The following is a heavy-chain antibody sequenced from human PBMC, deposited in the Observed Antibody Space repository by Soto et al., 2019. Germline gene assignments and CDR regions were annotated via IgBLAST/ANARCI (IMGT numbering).Heavy chain of an antibody. J-gene: IGHJ3*02. CDR1: GFFFSTYA. CDR3: AHPRGYGVFDAVDI. V-gene: IGHV3-23*01. D-gene: IGHD4-17*01. Sequence: EVQLLQTGGGLVQPGGSLSLSCAASGFFFSTYAMNWVRQAPGRGLEWVSAISSRGDSAYYAESVRGRFTISRDNSINTLDLQMRSLRPEDTAVYYCAHPRGYGVFDAVDIWGQGTMVTVSS. CDR2: ISSRGDSA.